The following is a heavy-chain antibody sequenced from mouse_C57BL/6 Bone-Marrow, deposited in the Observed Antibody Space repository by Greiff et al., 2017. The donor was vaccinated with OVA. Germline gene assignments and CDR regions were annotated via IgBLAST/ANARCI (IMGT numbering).Heavy chain of an antibody. CDR3: ALIYYGNSWFAY. D-gene: IGHD2-1*01. Sequence: QVHVKQSGTELVKPGASVKLSCKASGYTFTSYWMHWVKQRPGQGLEWIGNINPSNGGTNYNEKFKSKATLTVDKSSSTAYMQLSSLTSEDSAVYYCALIYYGNSWFAYWGQGTLVTVSA. CDR1: GYTFTSYW. J-gene: IGHJ3*01. V-gene: IGHV1-53*01. CDR2: INPSNGGT.